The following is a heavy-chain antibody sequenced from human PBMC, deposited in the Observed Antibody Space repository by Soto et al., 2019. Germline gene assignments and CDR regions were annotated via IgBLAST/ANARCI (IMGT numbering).Heavy chain of an antibody. CDR1: GFSLSTSGVG. CDR3: ARKYCSSPSCPYYFDY. D-gene: IGHD2-2*01. J-gene: IGHJ4*02. CDR2: IYWDDDK. Sequence: QITLKESGPTLVKPTQTLTLTCTFSGFSLSTSGVGVGWIRPPPGPALQWLALIYWDDDKRYSPSLKSSLTITNDTCKSQIVLTMTNMDPVDTATYYGARKYCSSPSCPYYFDYWGQGTLVTVSS. V-gene: IGHV2-5*02.